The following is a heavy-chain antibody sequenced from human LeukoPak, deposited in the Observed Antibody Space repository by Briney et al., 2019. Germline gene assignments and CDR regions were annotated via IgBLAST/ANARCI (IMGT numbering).Heavy chain of an antibody. D-gene: IGHD3-22*01. Sequence: SETLSLTCTVSGGSISSSSYYWGWIRQPPGKGLEWIGSIYYSGSTYYNPSLKSRVTISVDTSKNQFSLKLSSVTAADTAVYYCARVAYYDSSGYPDAFDIWGQGTMVTVSS. CDR2: IYYSGST. CDR3: ARVAYYDSSGYPDAFDI. V-gene: IGHV4-39*07. CDR1: GGSISSSSYY. J-gene: IGHJ3*02.